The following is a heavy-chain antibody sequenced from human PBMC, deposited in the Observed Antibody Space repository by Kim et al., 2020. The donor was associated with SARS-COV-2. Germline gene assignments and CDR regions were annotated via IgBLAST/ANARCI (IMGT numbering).Heavy chain of an antibody. D-gene: IGHD2-15*01. CDR2: ISGSGGST. CDR1: GFTFSSYA. J-gene: IGHJ5*02. V-gene: IGHV3-23*01. CDR3: AKDQRAGYCSGGSCP. Sequence: GGSLRLSCAASGFTFSSYAMSWVRQAPGKGLEWVSAISGSGGSTYYADSVKGRFTISRDNSKNTLYLQMNSLRAEDTAVYYCAKDQRAGYCSGGSCPWGQGTLVTVSS.